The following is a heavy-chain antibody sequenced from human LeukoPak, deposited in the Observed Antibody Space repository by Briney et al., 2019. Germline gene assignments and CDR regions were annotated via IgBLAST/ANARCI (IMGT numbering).Heavy chain of an antibody. Sequence: GGSLRLSCAASGFSFSTSWMSWVRQAPGKGLEWVSAIRGSGGSTYYADSVKGRFTISRDNSKNTLYLQMNSLRAEDTAVYYCAKDSYGSGSYPSLFNYWGHGTLVTVSS. CDR2: IRGSGGST. J-gene: IGHJ4*01. V-gene: IGHV3-23*01. CDR1: GFSFSTSW. D-gene: IGHD3-10*01. CDR3: AKDSYGSGSYPSLFNY.